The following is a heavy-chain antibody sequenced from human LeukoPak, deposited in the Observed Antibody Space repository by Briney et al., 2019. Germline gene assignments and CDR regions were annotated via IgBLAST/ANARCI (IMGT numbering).Heavy chain of an antibody. V-gene: IGHV3-30*18. CDR3: AKEEAGSRVLRYFDWLSGPFDY. D-gene: IGHD3-9*01. CDR1: GFTFSSYG. CDR2: ISYDGSNK. J-gene: IGHJ4*02. Sequence: GGSLRLSSAASGFTFSSYGMHWVREAPGKGLEWVAVISYDGSNKYYADSVKGRFTISRDNSKNTLYLQMNSLRAEDTAVYYCAKEEAGSRVLRYFDWLSGPFDYWGQGTLVTVSS.